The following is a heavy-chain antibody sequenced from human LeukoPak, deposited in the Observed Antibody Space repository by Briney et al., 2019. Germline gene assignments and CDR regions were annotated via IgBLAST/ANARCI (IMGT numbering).Heavy chain of an antibody. Sequence: SETLSLTCAVSGYSISSGYYWGWIRQPPGKGLEWIGSIYHSGSTYYNPSLKSRVTISVDTSKNQFSLKLSSVTAADTAVYYCARVPRITIFGVVTPYYMDVWGKGTPVTVSS. CDR2: IYHSGST. CDR1: GYSISSGYY. J-gene: IGHJ6*03. CDR3: ARVPRITIFGVVTPYYMDV. D-gene: IGHD3-3*01. V-gene: IGHV4-38-2*01.